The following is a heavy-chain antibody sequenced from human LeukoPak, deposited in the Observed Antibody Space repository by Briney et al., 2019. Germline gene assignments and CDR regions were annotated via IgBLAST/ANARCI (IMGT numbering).Heavy chain of an antibody. D-gene: IGHD3-16*01. V-gene: IGHV3-7*01. CDR3: TRRLDD. CDR1: GFSFNSDW. Sequence: GGSLRLSCAASGFSFNSDWMDWVRQAPGKGLEWVANIKHDESEKNYLDSVKGRFTISRDNAQNSLYLQMHGLGVGDTAVYYCTRRLDDWGQGTLVTVSS. J-gene: IGHJ4*02. CDR2: IKHDESEK.